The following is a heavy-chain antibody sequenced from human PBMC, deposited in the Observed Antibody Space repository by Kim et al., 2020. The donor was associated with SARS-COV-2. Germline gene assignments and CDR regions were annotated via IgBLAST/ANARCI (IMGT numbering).Heavy chain of an antibody. V-gene: IGHV3-48*04. J-gene: IGHJ6*02. CDR2: ISSSSSTI. D-gene: IGHD4-17*01. Sequence: GGSLRLSCAASGFTFSSYSMNWVRQAPGKGLEWVSYISSSSSTIYYADSVKGRFTISRDNAKNSLYLQMNSLRAEDTAVYYCARDTTTVAGVWWYGMDVWGQGTTVTVSS. CDR1: GFTFSSYS. CDR3: ARDTTTVAGVWWYGMDV.